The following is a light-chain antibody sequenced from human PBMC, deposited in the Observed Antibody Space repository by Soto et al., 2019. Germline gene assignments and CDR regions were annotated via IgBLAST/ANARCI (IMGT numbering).Light chain of an antibody. CDR2: EVS. CDR1: SSDVGGYNY. CDR3: SSYAGSHTV. Sequence: SVLTQPPSASGSPGQSVTISCTGTSSDVGGYNYVSWYQQHPGKAPRLMIYEVSKRPSGVPDRFSGSKSGNTASLTVSGLQAEDEADYYCSSYAGSHTVFGGGTQLTVL. J-gene: IGLJ7*01. V-gene: IGLV2-8*01.